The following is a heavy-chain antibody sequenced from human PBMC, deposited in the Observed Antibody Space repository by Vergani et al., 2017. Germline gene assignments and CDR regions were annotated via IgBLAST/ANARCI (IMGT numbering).Heavy chain of an antibody. CDR2: IYYSGST. CDR1: GGSISSGDSY. CDR3: ARDAPKGNYRWNYFDY. V-gene: IGHV4-30-4*01. Sequence: QVQLQESGPGLVKPSQTLSLTCTVSGGSISSGDSYWSWIRQPPGKGLEGIGYIYYSGSTYYNPSLKSRVTISVDTSKNQFSLKLSSVTAADTAVYYCARDAPKGNYRWNYFDYWGQGTLVTVSS. J-gene: IGHJ4*02. D-gene: IGHD3-16*02.